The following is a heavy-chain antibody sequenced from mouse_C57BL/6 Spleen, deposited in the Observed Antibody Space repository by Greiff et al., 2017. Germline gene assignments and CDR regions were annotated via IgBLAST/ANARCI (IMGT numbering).Heavy chain of an antibody. Sequence: EVKLVESGGGLVKPGGSLKLSCAASGFTFSSYAMSWVRQTPEKRLEWVATISDGGSYTYYPDNVKGRFTISRDNAKNNLYLQMSHLKSEDTAMYYCARDRGKYFDYWGQGTTLTVSS. J-gene: IGHJ2*01. V-gene: IGHV5-4*01. CDR3: ARDRGKYFDY. CDR1: GFTFSSYA. D-gene: IGHD2-1*01. CDR2: ISDGGSYT.